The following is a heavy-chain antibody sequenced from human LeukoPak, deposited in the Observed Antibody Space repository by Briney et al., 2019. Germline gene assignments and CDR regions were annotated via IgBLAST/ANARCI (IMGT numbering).Heavy chain of an antibody. CDR3: ARFSPPHYYDSWRFDY. CDR2: INHSGST. J-gene: IGHJ4*02. Sequence: SETLSLTCAVYGGSFSGYYWSWIRQPPGKGLEWIGEINHSGSTNYNPSLKSRVTISVDTSKNQFSLKLSSVTAADTAVYYCARFSPPHYYDSWRFDYWGQGTLVTVSS. CDR1: GGSFSGYY. V-gene: IGHV4-34*01. D-gene: IGHD3-22*01.